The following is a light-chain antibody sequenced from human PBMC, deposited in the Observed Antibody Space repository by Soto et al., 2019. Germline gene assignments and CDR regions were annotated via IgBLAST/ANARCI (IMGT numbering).Light chain of an antibody. V-gene: IGKV3-15*01. J-gene: IGKJ1*01. CDR2: GAS. CDR3: QQYNNWWT. CDR1: QSVSSS. Sequence: EVVMTQSPATLSLSPGERATLSCRARQSVSSSLAWYQQKPGQAPRLLIYGASTRAAGIPDRFSGSGSETEFTLTISSLQAEDFAIYYCQQYNNWWTFGQGTKVEIK.